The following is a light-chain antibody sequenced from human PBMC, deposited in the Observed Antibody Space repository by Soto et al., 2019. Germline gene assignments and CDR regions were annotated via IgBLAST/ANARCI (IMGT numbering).Light chain of an antibody. V-gene: IGKV3-11*01. Sequence: EIVLTQSPATLSLSPGERATLSCRASQSVSSYLAWYQQKPGQAPRLLIYDASNRATGIPARFSGSGSGTDFTLTISSLEPEDFAVYYCQQRSKWTLTFGGGTKVDIK. CDR2: DAS. J-gene: IGKJ4*01. CDR3: QQRSKWTLT. CDR1: QSVSSY.